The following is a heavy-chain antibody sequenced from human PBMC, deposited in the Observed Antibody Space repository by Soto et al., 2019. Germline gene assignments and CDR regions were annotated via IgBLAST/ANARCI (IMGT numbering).Heavy chain of an antibody. D-gene: IGHD3-22*01. CDR1: GGTFSSYA. J-gene: IGHJ4*02. CDR2: IIPIFGTA. CDR3: ARTRMYYDSSGYLGYFDY. V-gene: IGHV1-69*13. Sequence: ASVKVSCKXSGGTFSSYAISWVRQAPGQGLEWMGGIIPIFGTANYAQKFQGRVTITADESTSTAYMELSSLRSEDTAVYYCARTRMYYDSSGYLGYFDYWGQGTLVTVSS.